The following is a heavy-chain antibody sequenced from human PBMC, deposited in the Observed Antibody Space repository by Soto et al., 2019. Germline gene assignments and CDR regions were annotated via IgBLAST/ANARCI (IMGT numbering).Heavy chain of an antibody. CDR2: ISSSRSTI. CDR3: ARDGSIAAAGEPYYDYGMDV. Sequence: EVQLVESGGGLVQPGGSLRLSCVASGFTFSSYSMNWVRQAPGKGLEWVSYISSSRSTIYYADSVKGRFTISRVNAKNSLYLEMNSLRDEDTAVYYCARDGSIAAAGEPYYDYGMDVWGQGTTVTVSS. D-gene: IGHD6-13*01. J-gene: IGHJ6*02. CDR1: GFTFSSYS. V-gene: IGHV3-48*02.